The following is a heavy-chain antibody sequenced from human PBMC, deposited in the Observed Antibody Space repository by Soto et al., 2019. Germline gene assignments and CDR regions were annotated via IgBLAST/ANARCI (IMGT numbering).Heavy chain of an antibody. D-gene: IGHD1-26*01. CDR3: ARDWKEKVGSTFYY. CDR2: ISTYNGNT. CDR1: GYTFTGYG. V-gene: IGHV1-18*01. J-gene: IGHJ4*02. Sequence: ASVKVSCKASGYTFTGYGISWVRQAPGQGLEWMGWISTYNGNTNYAQKLQGRVTMTTDTSTSTAYMELRSLRSDDTAVYYCARDWKEKVGSTFYYWGQGTLVTVSS.